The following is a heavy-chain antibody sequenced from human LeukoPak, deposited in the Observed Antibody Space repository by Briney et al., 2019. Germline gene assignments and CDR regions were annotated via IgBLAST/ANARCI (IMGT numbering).Heavy chain of an antibody. CDR1: GGSISSYY. V-gene: IGHV4-59*12. Sequence: SETLSLTCTVSGGSISSYYWSWIRQPPGKGLEWIGYIYYSGSTNYNPSLKSRVTISLDTSKNQFSLKLSSVTPEDTAVYYCARDYWDPRGDAFDIWGQGTMVTVSS. CDR3: ARDYWDPRGDAFDI. CDR2: IYYSGST. D-gene: IGHD1-26*01. J-gene: IGHJ3*02.